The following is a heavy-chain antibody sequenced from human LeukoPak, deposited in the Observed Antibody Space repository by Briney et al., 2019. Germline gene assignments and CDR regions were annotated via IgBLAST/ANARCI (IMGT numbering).Heavy chain of an antibody. CDR3: ARGIAARPPRD. D-gene: IGHD6-6*01. CDR2: IYSGGST. Sequence: GGSLRLSCAASGFTVSSNYMSWVRQAPGKGLEWASVIYSGGSTYYADSVKGRFTISRDNSKNTLYLQMNSLRAEDTAVYYCARGIAARPPRDWGQGTLVTVSS. V-gene: IGHV3-53*01. J-gene: IGHJ4*02. CDR1: GFTVSSNY.